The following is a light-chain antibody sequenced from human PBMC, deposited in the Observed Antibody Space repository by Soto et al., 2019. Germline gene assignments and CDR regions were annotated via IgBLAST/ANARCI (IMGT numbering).Light chain of an antibody. V-gene: IGKV1-33*01. CDR3: QQYENLPIT. CDR2: DAS. J-gene: IGKJ5*01. Sequence: IQMTHSPSVFSGSLVDRVTITFQATQDISNLLNWFQQKPGKAPKLLIYDASNLETGVPSRFSGSGSGTDFTFTISSLQAEDIATYYCQQYENLPITFGQGTRLEIK. CDR1: QDISNL.